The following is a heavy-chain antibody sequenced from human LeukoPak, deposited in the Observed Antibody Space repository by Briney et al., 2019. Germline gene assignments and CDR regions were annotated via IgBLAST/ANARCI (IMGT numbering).Heavy chain of an antibody. J-gene: IGHJ4*02. CDR3: ARRLLWWFGVLRDSLSPFDY. CDR1: GGSFSGYY. D-gene: IGHD3-10*01. Sequence: SETLSLTCAVYGGSFSGYYWSWIRQPPGKGLEWIGEINHSGSTNYNPSLKSRVTISVDTSKNQFSLKLSSVTAADTAVYYCARRLLWWFGVLRDSLSPFDYWGQGTLVTVSS. V-gene: IGHV4-34*01. CDR2: INHSGST.